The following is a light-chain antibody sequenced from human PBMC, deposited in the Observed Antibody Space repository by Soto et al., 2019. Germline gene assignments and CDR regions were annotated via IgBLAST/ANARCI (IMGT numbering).Light chain of an antibody. CDR1: SSTIGSNT. Sequence: LTQPPSASGTPGQRVTISCSGSSSTIGSNTVNWYQQLLGTAPKLLIYSNNQRPSGVPDRFSGSKSGTSASLAISGLQSEDEADYYCAAWDDSLNGYVFGTGTKVTVL. J-gene: IGLJ1*01. CDR3: AAWDDSLNGYV. CDR2: SNN. V-gene: IGLV1-44*01.